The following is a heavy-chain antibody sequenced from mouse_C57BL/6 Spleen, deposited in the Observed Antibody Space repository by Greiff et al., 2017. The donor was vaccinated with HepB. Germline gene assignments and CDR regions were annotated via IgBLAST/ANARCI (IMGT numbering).Heavy chain of an antibody. CDR3: ARGGYDYDGAMDY. V-gene: IGHV1-82*01. D-gene: IGHD2-4*01. CDR1: GYAFSSSW. J-gene: IGHJ4*01. CDR2: IYPGDGDT. Sequence: VQLQQSGPELVKPGASVKISCKASGYAFSSSWMNWVKQRPGKGLEWIGRIYPGDGDTNYNGKFKGKATLTADKSSSTAYMQLSSLTSEDSAVYFCARGGYDYDGAMDYWGQGTSVTVSS.